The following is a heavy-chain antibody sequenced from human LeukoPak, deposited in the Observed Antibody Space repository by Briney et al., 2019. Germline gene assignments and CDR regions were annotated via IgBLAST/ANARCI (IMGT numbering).Heavy chain of an antibody. CDR3: ACSPFDY. Sequence: GGSLRLSCAASGFTFSSYAMHWARQAPGKGLEWVAVISYDGSNKYYADSVKGRFTISRDNSKNTLYLQMNSLRAEDTAVYYCACSPFDYWGQGTLVTVSS. J-gene: IGHJ4*02. CDR2: ISYDGSNK. D-gene: IGHD2-15*01. V-gene: IGHV3-30*04. CDR1: GFTFSSYA.